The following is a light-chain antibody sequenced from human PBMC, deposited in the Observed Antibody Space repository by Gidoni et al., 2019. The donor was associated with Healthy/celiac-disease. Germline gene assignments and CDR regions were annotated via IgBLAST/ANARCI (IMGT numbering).Light chain of an antibody. J-gene: IGKJ2*01. CDR1: QSISSW. CDR2: KAS. CDR3: QQYNSYLYT. V-gene: IGKV1-5*03. Sequence: DIQMTQSPSTLSASVGDRVTITCRASQSISSWLAWYQQKPGKAPKLRIYKASSLESGVPSRFSGSGSGTEFTLTISSLQPDDFATYYCQQYNSYLYTFGQGIKLEIK.